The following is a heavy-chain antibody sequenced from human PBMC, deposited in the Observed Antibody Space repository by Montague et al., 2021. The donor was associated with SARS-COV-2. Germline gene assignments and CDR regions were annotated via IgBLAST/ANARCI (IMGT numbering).Heavy chain of an antibody. CDR2: INHSGST. J-gene: IGHJ6*02. D-gene: IGHD3-10*01. CDR1: GGSFSGYY. V-gene: IGHV4-34*01. CDR3: ARVRYYGSGTSLGMDV. Sequence: SETLSLTCAVYGGSFSGYYWSWIRQPPGKGLEWIGEINHSGSTNYNPSLKSRVTVSVDTSKNQFSLKLSSVTAVDTAVYYCARVRYYGSGTSLGMDVWGQGTTVTVS.